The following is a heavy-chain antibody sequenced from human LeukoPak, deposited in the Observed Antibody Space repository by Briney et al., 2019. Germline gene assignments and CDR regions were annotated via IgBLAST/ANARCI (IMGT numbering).Heavy chain of an antibody. CDR2: MNPNSGNT. D-gene: IGHD3-9*01. Sequence: GASVKVSCKASGYTFTSYDINWVRQATGQGLEWMGWMNPNSGNTGYAQKFQGRVTITRNTSISKAYMELSSLRSDDTAVYYCARAGYYDILTGYGWYGMDVWGQGTTVTVSS. CDR3: ARAGYYDILTGYGWYGMDV. V-gene: IGHV1-8*03. J-gene: IGHJ6*02. CDR1: GYTFTSYD.